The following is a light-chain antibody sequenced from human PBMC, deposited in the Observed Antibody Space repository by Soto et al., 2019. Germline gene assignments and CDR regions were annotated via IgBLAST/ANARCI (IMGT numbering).Light chain of an antibody. Sequence: QSALTQPASVSGSPGQSITISCTGTSSDVGGYNYVSWYQQHPGKAPKLMIYEVSNRPSGVSNRFSGSKSGNTASLTISGLQAEDEADYYCSSYTSSSTGYVFGTGTKLTLL. J-gene: IGLJ1*01. V-gene: IGLV2-14*01. CDR1: SSDVGGYNY. CDR3: SSYTSSSTGYV. CDR2: EVS.